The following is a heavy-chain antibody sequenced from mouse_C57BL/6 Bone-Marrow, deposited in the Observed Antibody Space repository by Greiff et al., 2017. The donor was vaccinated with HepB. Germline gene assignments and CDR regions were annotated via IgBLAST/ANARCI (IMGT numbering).Heavy chain of an antibody. J-gene: IGHJ3*01. D-gene: IGHD1-1*01. V-gene: IGHV5-17*01. CDR2: ISSGSSTI. CDR3: ARGYYYGSSPFAY. CDR1: GFTFSDYG. Sequence: EVQLVESGGGLVKPGGSLKLSCAASGFTFSDYGMHWVRQAPKKGLEWVAYISSGSSTIYYADTVKGRFTISRDNAKNTLFLQMTSLRSEDTAMYYCARGYYYGSSPFAYWGQGTLVTVSA.